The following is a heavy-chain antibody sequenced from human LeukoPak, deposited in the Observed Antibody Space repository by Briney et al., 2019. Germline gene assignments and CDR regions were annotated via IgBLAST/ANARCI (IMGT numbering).Heavy chain of an antibody. J-gene: IGHJ4*02. CDR1: GFTFSSYG. CDR2: IRYDGSKT. Sequence: GSLRLSCAASGFTFSSYGMHWVRQAPGKGLEWVAFIRYDGSKTYYADSVKGRFTISRDNSKNTLYLQLNSLRAEDTAVYYCATEVAAGGPQDYWGQGTLVTVST. D-gene: IGHD6-13*01. V-gene: IGHV3-30*02. CDR3: ATEVAAGGPQDY.